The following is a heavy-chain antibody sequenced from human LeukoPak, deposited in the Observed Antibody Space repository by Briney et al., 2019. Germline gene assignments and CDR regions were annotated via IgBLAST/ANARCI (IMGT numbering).Heavy chain of an antibody. CDR3: AKVRWDNSGWYYLDS. J-gene: IGHJ4*02. D-gene: IGHD6-19*01. V-gene: IGHV3-7*01. CDR2: IKQDGSEK. CDR1: GFTFSSYW. Sequence: PGGSLRLSCAASGFTFSSYWMSWVRQAPGKGLEWVANIKQDGSEKYYVDSVKGRFTISRDNSKSTLLLQMNSLRAEDTAVYYCAKVRWDNSGWYYLDSWGQGTLVTVSS.